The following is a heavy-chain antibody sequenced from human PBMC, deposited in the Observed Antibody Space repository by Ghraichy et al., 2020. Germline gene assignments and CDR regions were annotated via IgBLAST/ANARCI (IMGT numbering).Heavy chain of an antibody. J-gene: IGHJ3*01. CDR1: GFTFNTYA. CDR2: IRANGDST. V-gene: IGHV3-23*01. Sequence: SCAASGFTFNTYALSWVRQAPGKGLEWVSGIRANGDSTWYADSVKGRFTISRDNSKNTLYLQMNSLRAEDTAVYYCAKGPSGWRSSTWSDGCDVWGHGTMVTVSS. CDR3: AKGPSGWRSSTWSDGCDV. D-gene: IGHD6-13*01.